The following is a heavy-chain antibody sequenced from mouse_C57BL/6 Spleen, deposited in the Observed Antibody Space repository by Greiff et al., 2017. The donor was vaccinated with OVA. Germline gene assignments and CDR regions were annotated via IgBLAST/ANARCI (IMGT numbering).Heavy chain of an antibody. Sequence: QVQLKQSGPGLVQPSQSLSITCTVSGFSLTSYGVHWVRQSPGKGLEWLGVIWSGGSTDYNAAFISRLSISKDNSKSQVFFKMNSLQADDTAIYYCAREGSYDYDRKYYFDYWGQGTTLTVSS. CDR3: AREGSYDYDRKYYFDY. CDR2: IWSGGST. J-gene: IGHJ2*01. V-gene: IGHV2-2*01. D-gene: IGHD2-4*01. CDR1: GFSLTSYG.